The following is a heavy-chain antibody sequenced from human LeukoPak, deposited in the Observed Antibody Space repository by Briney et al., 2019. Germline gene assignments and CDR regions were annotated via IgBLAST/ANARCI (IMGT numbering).Heavy chain of an antibody. D-gene: IGHD2-15*01. V-gene: IGHV3-53*01. CDR1: GFTVSSNY. Sequence: PGGSLRHSCAASGFTVSSNYMSWVRQAPGRGLEGVSLIYNCGDTFYAVSVRGRFTISRDNSKDTFYLQMSSVSADDTALYYCAKGYSSGGNYYAEAFHIWGQGTMVSVSS. CDR2: IYNCGDT. CDR3: AKGYSSGGNYYAEAFHI. J-gene: IGHJ3*02.